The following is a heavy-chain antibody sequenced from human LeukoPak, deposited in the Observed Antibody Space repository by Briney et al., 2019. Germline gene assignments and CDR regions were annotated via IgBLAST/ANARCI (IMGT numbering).Heavy chain of an antibody. V-gene: IGHV3-33*06. CDR1: GFTFSNYG. CDR3: VKAAGCGTSCYIIDF. Sequence: GRSLRLSCAASGFTFSNYGMYWVRQAPGKGLEWVAVIWYDGSNKYYADSVKGRFTISRDNSKNTLFLQMNSLRAEDTAVYYCVKAAGCGTSCYIIDFWGQGTLVTVSS. CDR2: IWYDGSNK. D-gene: IGHD2-2*02. J-gene: IGHJ4*02.